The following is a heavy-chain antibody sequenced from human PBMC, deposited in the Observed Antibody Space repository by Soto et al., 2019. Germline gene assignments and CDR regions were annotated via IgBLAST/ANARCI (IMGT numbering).Heavy chain of an antibody. CDR2: INHSGST. CDR1: GGSFSGYY. CDR3: ARSQLEAAGIFDD. D-gene: IGHD6-13*01. J-gene: IGHJ4*02. V-gene: IGHV4-34*01. Sequence: SETLSLTCAVYGGSFSGYYWSWIRQPPGKGLEWIGEINHSGSTNYNPSLKSRVTISVDTSKNQFSLKLSSVTAADTAVYYCARSQLEAAGIFDDWGQGTLVTVSS.